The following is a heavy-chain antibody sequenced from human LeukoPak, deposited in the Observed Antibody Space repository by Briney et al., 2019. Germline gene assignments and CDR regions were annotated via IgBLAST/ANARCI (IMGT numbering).Heavy chain of an antibody. CDR2: IKQGGGER. V-gene: IGHV3-7*03. Sequence: AGGSLRLSCAASGFTFSSQWMNWVRQAPGKGLEWVANIKQGGGERNYVDSVKGRFTISRGDAKNSLYLQMNSLRAEDTAIYYCARGPAYGGRTDYLDYWGQGTLVTVSS. J-gene: IGHJ4*02. D-gene: IGHD4-23*01. CDR1: GFTFSSQW. CDR3: ARGPAYGGRTDYLDY.